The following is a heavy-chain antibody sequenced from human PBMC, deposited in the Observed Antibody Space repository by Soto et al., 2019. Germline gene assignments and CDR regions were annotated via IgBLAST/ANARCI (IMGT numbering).Heavy chain of an antibody. D-gene: IGHD2-21*02. CDR3: AKGDCGGDSYSFDAFDI. J-gene: IGHJ3*02. CDR2: ISYDGSNK. Sequence: QVQLVESGGGVVQPGRSLRLSCAASGFTFSSYGMHWVRQAPGKGLEWVAVISYDGSNKYYADSVKGRFTISRDNSKNTLYLQMNSLRAEDTAVYYCAKGDCGGDSYSFDAFDIWGQGTMVTVSS. V-gene: IGHV3-30*18. CDR1: GFTFSSYG.